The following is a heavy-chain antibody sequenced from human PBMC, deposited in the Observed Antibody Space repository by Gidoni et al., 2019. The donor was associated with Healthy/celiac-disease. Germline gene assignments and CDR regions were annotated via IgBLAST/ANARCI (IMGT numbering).Heavy chain of an antibody. CDR1: GGSISSGGYS. CDR2: IYHSGST. J-gene: IGHJ6*02. V-gene: IGHV4-30-2*01. Sequence: QLQLQESGSGLVKPSQTLSLTCAVSGGSISSGGYSWSWIRQPPGKGLEWIGYIYHSGSTYYNPSLKSRVTISVDRSKNQFSLKLSSVTAADTAVYYCARGGGYCSGGSCYYYYYGMDVWGQGTTVTVSS. D-gene: IGHD2-15*01. CDR3: ARGGGYCSGGSCYYYYYGMDV.